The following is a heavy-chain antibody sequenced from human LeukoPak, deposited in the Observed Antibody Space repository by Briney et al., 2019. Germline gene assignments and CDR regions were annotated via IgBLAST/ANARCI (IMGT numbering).Heavy chain of an antibody. J-gene: IGHJ4*02. Sequence: GGSLRLSCVASGFTFSNYVMHWVRQAPGKGLELVADISYDGSNKYYADSVRGRFTISRDNSKNTLYLQMNSLRAEDTAVYYCARDGPGITIFGRFDHWGQGTLVTVSS. CDR2: ISYDGSNK. D-gene: IGHD3-3*01. V-gene: IGHV3-30-3*01. CDR1: GFTFSNYV. CDR3: ARDGPGITIFGRFDH.